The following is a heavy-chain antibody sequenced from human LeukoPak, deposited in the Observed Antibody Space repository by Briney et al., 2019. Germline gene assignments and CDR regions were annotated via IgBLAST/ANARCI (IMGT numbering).Heavy chain of an antibody. V-gene: IGHV1-69*13. CDR3: ASPRGYSYGYLVNLVY. Sequence: EASVKVSCKASGYTFTSYGISWVRQAPGQGLEWMGGIIPIFGTANYAQKFQGRVTITADESTSTAYMELSSLRSEDTAVYYCASPRGYSYGYLVNLVYWGQGTLVTVSS. D-gene: IGHD5-18*01. CDR2: IIPIFGTA. CDR1: GYTFTSYG. J-gene: IGHJ4*02.